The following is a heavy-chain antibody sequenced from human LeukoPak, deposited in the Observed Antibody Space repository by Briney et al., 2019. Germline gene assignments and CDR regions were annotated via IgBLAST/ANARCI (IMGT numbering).Heavy chain of an antibody. CDR3: ARAYYAYDSSGYFLY. J-gene: IGHJ4*02. CDR2: ISSSSSYI. CDR1: GLTFSSYS. V-gene: IGHV3-21*01. D-gene: IGHD3-22*01. Sequence: GGSLRLSCAASGLTFSSYSMNWVRQAPGKGLEWVSSISSSSSYIYYADSVKGRFTISRDNAKNSLYLQMNSLRAEDTAVYYCARAYYAYDSSGYFLYWGQGTLVTVSS.